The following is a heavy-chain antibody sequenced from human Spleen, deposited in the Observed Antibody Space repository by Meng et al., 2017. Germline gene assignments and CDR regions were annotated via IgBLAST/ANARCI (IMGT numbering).Heavy chain of an antibody. CDR2: INPNSGGT. V-gene: IGHV1-2*06. D-gene: IGHD3-22*01. CDR3: ARAGKYCDSSGYYCAEVDY. J-gene: IGHJ4*02. Sequence: SVKVSCKASGYTFTGYYMHWVRQAPGQGLEWMGRINPNSGGTNYAQKFQGRVTMTRDTSISTAYMELSRLRSDDTAVYYCARAGKYCDSSGYYCAEVDYWGQGTLVTVSS. CDR1: GYTFTGYY.